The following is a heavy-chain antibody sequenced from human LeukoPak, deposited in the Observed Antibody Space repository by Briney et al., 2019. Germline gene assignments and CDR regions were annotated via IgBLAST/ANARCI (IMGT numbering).Heavy chain of an antibody. J-gene: IGHJ6*02. D-gene: IGHD6-19*01. CDR2: IIPILGIA. V-gene: IGHV1-69*04. CDR1: GGTFSSYA. CDR3: ASHKDQGIAVAGTRPFYYYDMDV. Sequence: ASVKVSCKASGGTFSSYAISWVRQAPGQGLEWMGRIIPILGIANYAQKFQGRVTITADKSTSTAYMELSSLRSEDTAVYYCASHKDQGIAVAGTRPFYYYDMDVWGQGTTVTVSS.